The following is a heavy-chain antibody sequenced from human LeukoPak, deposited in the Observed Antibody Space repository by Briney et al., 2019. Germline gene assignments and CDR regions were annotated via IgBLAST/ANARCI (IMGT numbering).Heavy chain of an antibody. Sequence: PSQTLSLTCAVYGVSLRGYYWSWTRQSPEKGLEWMAEISHEGDSIYNPSLKSRLTLSVDMSKNQFSLNLRSVTAADTAVYYCARGRNFVSDFYFDVWGKGTTVIVSS. D-gene: IGHD1-7*01. CDR3: ARGRNFVSDFYFDV. J-gene: IGHJ6*03. V-gene: IGHV4-34*01. CDR2: ISHEGDS. CDR1: GVSLRGYY.